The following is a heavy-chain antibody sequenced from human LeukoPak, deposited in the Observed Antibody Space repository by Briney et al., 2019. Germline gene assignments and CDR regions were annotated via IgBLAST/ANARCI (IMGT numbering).Heavy chain of an antibody. CDR3: AKASTFMITFEGVIVS. CDR2: ISGSGGST. V-gene: IGHV3-23*01. CDR1: GFTFDDYA. Sequence: PGGSLRLSCAASGFTFDDYAMSWVRQAPGKGLEWVSAISGSGGSTYYADSVKGRFTISRDNSKNTLYLQMNSLRAEDTAVYYCAKASTFMITFEGVIVSWGQGTLVTVSS. D-gene: IGHD3-16*02. J-gene: IGHJ4*02.